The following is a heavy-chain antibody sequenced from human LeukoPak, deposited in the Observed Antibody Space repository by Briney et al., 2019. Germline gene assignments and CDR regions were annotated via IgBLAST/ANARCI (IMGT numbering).Heavy chain of an antibody. CDR3: ARVQGIASL. D-gene: IGHD6-13*01. Sequence: GGSLRLSCAASGFTFSTYALHWVRQAPGKGLEWVAVISYDGTNKYHADSVKGRFTIPRDNSKNTLYLQMNSLRAEDTAVYYCARVQGIASLWGQGTLVTVSS. J-gene: IGHJ4*02. V-gene: IGHV3-30*01. CDR2: ISYDGTNK. CDR1: GFTFSTYA.